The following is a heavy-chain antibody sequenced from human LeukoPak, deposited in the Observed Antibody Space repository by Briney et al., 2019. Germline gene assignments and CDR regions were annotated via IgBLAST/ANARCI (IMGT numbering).Heavy chain of an antibody. Sequence: SETLSLTCTVSGGSISSYYWSWIRQPPGKGLEWIGYIYYSGSTNYNPSLKSRITISVDTSKNQFSLKLSSVTAADTAVYYCARGGATVQSYYFDYWGQGTLVAVSS. D-gene: IGHD1-1*01. CDR1: GGSISSYY. CDR3: ARGGATVQSYYFDY. CDR2: IYYSGST. J-gene: IGHJ4*02. V-gene: IGHV4-59*01.